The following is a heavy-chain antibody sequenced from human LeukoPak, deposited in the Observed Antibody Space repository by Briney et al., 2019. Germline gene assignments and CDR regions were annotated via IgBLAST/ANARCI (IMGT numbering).Heavy chain of an antibody. CDR1: GFTCSSYS. CDR3: ARLPSYCSSTSCYGRPLPYYYYYMDV. Sequence: GGSLRLSCAASGFTCSSYSMNWVRQAPGKGLEWVSSISSSSSYIYYADSVKGRFTISRDNAKNSLYLQMNSLRAEDTAVYYCARLPSYCSSTSCYGRPLPYYYYYMDVWGKGTTVTVSS. J-gene: IGHJ6*03. D-gene: IGHD2-2*01. CDR2: ISSSSSYI. V-gene: IGHV3-21*01.